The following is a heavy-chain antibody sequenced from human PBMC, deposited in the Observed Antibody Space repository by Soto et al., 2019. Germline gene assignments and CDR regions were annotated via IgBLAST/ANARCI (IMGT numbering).Heavy chain of an antibody. D-gene: IGHD2-2*01. CDR1: GGSISSYY. V-gene: IGHV4-59*08. Sequence: QVQLQESGPGLVKPSETLSLTCTVSGGSISSYYWSWIRQPPGKGLKWIGYIYYSGSTNYNPSLKARVTISVDTSKNQFSLKLSSVTAADTAVYYCARHPRCSSTSCYPYYYYYYMDVWGKGTTVTVSS. CDR3: ARHPRCSSTSCYPYYYYYYMDV. J-gene: IGHJ6*03. CDR2: IYYSGST.